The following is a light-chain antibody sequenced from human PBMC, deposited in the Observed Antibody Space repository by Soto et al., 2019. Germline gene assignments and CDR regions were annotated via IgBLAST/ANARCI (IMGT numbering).Light chain of an antibody. Sequence: QSALTQPASVSGSPGQSITISCTGTSCDIGSYERVSWYQWHPGKAPKLMIYEDYRRPSGISNRFSGSKSGYTASLTISGLQAEDEADYYCRSYAGSSIFVVFGGGTKLTVL. V-gene: IGLV2-23*02. CDR3: RSYAGSSIFVV. J-gene: IGLJ2*01. CDR2: EDY. CDR1: SCDIGSYER.